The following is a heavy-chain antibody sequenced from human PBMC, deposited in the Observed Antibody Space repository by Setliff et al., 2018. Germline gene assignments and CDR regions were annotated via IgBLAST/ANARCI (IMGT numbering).Heavy chain of an antibody. CDR1: GFTFSNYG. CDR2: ISSSSSYI. CDR3: ARDGGEY. V-gene: IGHV3-21*01. D-gene: IGHD3-16*01. J-gene: IGHJ4*02. Sequence: GGSLRLSCVASGFTFSNYGMHWVRQAPGKGLEWVSSISSSSSYIYYADSVKGRFTISRDNAKNSLYLQMNSLRAEDTAVYYCARDGGEYWGQGTLVTVS.